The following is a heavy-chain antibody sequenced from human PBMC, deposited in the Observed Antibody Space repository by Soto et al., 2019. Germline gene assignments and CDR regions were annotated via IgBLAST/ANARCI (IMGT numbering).Heavy chain of an antibody. CDR1: GFTFSSYG. J-gene: IGHJ4*02. V-gene: IGHV3-30*18. D-gene: IGHD6-13*01. Sequence: GGSLRLSCAASGFTFSSYGMNWVRQAPGKGLEWVAVILYDGSNKYYADSVKGRCTISRDNSKNTLYLQMNSLRAEDTAVYYCANVLPRSSSSSWASPTADWGQRTLVTVSS. CDR3: ANVLPRSSSSSWASPTAD. CDR2: ILYDGSNK.